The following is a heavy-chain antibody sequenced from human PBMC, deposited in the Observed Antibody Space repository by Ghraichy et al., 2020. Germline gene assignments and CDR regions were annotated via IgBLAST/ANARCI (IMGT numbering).Heavy chain of an antibody. J-gene: IGHJ1*01. D-gene: IGHD3-22*01. CDR1: GFTVSNSY. CDR3: VRAFLDSKGYYSAYYQH. Sequence: GGSLRLSCAASGFTVSNSYMSWVRQAPGKGLGWVSILYAGGNTFYPDSVKGRFTISRDNSKNTLYLQMNSLRAEDTAVYYCVRAFLDSKGYYSAYYQHWGQGTVVTVSS. CDR2: LYAGGNT. V-gene: IGHV3-53*01.